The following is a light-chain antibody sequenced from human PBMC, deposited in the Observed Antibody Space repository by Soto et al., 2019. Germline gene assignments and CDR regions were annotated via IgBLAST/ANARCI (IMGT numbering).Light chain of an antibody. Sequence: QSVLTQPASGSGSPGQSITISCTGTSSDVGGYNYVSWYQQHPGKAPKLMIYDVSNRPSGLSNRFSGSKSGNTASLTISGLQAEDEADYYCSSYTSSSTRVFGTGTKVTVL. CDR2: DVS. CDR1: SSDVGGYNY. J-gene: IGLJ1*01. V-gene: IGLV2-14*01. CDR3: SSYTSSSTRV.